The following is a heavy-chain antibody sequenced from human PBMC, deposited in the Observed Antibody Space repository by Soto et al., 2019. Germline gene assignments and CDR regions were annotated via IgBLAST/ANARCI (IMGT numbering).Heavy chain of an antibody. V-gene: IGHV4-59*01. CDR2: IYYSGST. CDR1: GGSISSYY. J-gene: IGHJ6*02. D-gene: IGHD3-10*01. Sequence: KSSETLSLTCTVSGGSISSYYWSWIRQPPGKGLEWIGYIYYSGSTNYNPSLKSRVTISVDTSKNQFSLKLSSVTAADTAVYYCARVEGDADYGSGSYAGGMDVWGQGTTVTVSS. CDR3: ARVEGDADYGSGSYAGGMDV.